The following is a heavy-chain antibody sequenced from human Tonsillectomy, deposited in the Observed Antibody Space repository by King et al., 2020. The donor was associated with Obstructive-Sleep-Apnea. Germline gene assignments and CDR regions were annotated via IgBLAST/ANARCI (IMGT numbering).Heavy chain of an antibody. Sequence: VQLVESGAEVKKPGESLKISCKGSGYSFTSHWLGWVRQMPGKGLEWMGIIYPGDSDTKYSPSFQGQVTISVDRSISTAYLQWSSLKASDTAMYYCARQKDGIQNYSDPWGQGTLVIVSS. V-gene: IGHV5-51*01. D-gene: IGHD5-24*01. CDR2: IYPGDSDT. CDR1: GYSFTSHW. J-gene: IGHJ5*02. CDR3: ARQKDGIQNYSDP.